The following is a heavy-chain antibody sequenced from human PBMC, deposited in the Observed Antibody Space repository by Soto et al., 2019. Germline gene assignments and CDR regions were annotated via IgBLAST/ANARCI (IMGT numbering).Heavy chain of an antibody. V-gene: IGHV1-69*01. CDR3: ARDKVYYGSGSPRYYGMDV. Sequence: QVQLVQSGAEVKKPGSSVKVSCKASGGTFSSYAISWVRQAPGQGLEWMGGIIPIFGTANYAQKFKGRVTITADESTSTAYMELSSLRSEDTAVYYCARDKVYYGSGSPRYYGMDVWGQGTTVTVSS. CDR1: GGTFSSYA. D-gene: IGHD3-10*01. CDR2: IIPIFGTA. J-gene: IGHJ6*02.